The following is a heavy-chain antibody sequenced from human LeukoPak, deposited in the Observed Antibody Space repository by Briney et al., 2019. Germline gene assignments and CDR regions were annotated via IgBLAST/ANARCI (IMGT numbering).Heavy chain of an antibody. CDR2: IIPIFGTA. CDR3: AAGTKIVPAAPFDY. CDR1: GGTFSSYA. Sequence: SLKVSCKASGGTFSSYAISWVRQAPGQGLEWMGGIIPIFGTANYAQKFQGRVTITADESTSTAYMELSSLRSEDTAVYYCAAGTKIVPAAPFDYWGQGTLVTVSS. D-gene: IGHD2-2*01. V-gene: IGHV1-69*13. J-gene: IGHJ4*02.